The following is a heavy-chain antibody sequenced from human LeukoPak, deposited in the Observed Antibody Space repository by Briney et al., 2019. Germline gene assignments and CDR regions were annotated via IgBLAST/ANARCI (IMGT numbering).Heavy chain of an antibody. CDR2: IYSGGST. CDR3: AREAHDNPAFDI. J-gene: IGHJ3*02. V-gene: IGHV3-66*01. D-gene: IGHD3-22*01. CDR1: GFTVSSNY. Sequence: GGSLRLSCAASGFTVSSNYMNWVRQAPGKGLEWVSVIYSGGSTYYADSVKGRFTISRDNSKNTLYLQMNSLRAEDTAIYYCAREAHDNPAFDIWGQGTMVTVSS.